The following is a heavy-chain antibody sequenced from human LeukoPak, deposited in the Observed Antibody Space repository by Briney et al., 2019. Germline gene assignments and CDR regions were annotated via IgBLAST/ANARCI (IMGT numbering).Heavy chain of an antibody. CDR1: GYTFTSYG. Sequence: ASVKVSRKASGYTFTSYGIIWVRQAPGQGLEWMGWISAYNGNTNYAQKFQGRVTMTTDTSTSTAYMELRSLRSDDTAVYYCARGSRYFDWLLYGDFDYWGQGTLVTVSS. CDR2: ISAYNGNT. CDR3: ARGSRYFDWLLYGDFDY. V-gene: IGHV1-18*04. J-gene: IGHJ4*02. D-gene: IGHD3-9*01.